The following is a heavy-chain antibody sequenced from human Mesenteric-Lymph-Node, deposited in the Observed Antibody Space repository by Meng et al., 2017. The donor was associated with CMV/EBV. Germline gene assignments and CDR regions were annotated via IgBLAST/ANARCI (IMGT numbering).Heavy chain of an antibody. V-gene: IGHV1-46*01. CDR3: ARDKGCSGTSCAIYYFDY. Sequence: ASVKVSCKASGNIFTNYYMHWVRQAPGQGLEWMGIINPRSDITNYARKFQGRVTMTRDTSTSTLYMEMSSLRSEDTAVYYCARDKGCSGTSCAIYYFDYWGQGTLVTVSS. CDR2: INPRSDIT. D-gene: IGHD2-2*01. CDR1: GNIFTNYY. J-gene: IGHJ4*02.